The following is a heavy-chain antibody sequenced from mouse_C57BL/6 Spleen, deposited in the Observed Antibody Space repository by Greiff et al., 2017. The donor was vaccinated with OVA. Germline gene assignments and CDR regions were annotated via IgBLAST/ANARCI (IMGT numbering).Heavy chain of an antibody. V-gene: IGHV1-81*01. CDR3: ARRVYDYLSDV. D-gene: IGHD2-4*01. CDR2: IYPRSGNT. Sequence: VQGVESGAELARPGASVKLSCKASGYTFTSYGISWVKQRTGQGLEWIGEIYPRSGNTYYNEKFKGKATLTADKSSSTAYMELRSLTSEDSAVYFCARRVYDYLSDVWGTGTTVTVSS. J-gene: IGHJ1*03. CDR1: GYTFTSYG.